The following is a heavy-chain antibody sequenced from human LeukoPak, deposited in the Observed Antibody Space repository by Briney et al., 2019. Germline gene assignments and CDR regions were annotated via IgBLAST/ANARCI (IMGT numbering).Heavy chain of an antibody. J-gene: IGHJ4*02. CDR2: ISANGGYT. CDR3: ASGESYYLEN. V-gene: IGHV3-23*01. D-gene: IGHD1-26*01. CDR1: GFNFSIYA. Sequence: TGGSLRLSCAASGFNFSIYAMTWVRQAPGKGLEWVSAISANGGYTFYADSAKGRLTISRDNFKNTVSLQMNSLRAEDTAVYYCASGESYYLENWGQGTLVTVSS.